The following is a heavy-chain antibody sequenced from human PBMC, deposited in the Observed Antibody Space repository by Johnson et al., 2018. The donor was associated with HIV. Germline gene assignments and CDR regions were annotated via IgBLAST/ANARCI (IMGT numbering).Heavy chain of an antibody. CDR1: GFTFSSYA. D-gene: IGHD1-26*01. J-gene: IGHJ3*02. V-gene: IGHV3-30*04. CDR3: ARDPEGAPPWWAFDI. CDR2: ISYDGSNK. Sequence: QVQLVESGGGVVQPGRSLRLSCAASGFTFSSYAMHWVRQAPGKGLEWVAVISYDGSNKYYADSVKGRFTISRDNSKNTLYLQMNSLRAEDTAVYYCARDPEGAPPWWAFDIWGQGTMVTVSS.